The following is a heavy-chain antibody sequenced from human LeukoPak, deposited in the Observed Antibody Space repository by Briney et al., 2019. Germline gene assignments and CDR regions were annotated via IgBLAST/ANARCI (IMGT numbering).Heavy chain of an antibody. D-gene: IGHD4-11*01. J-gene: IGHJ4*02. CDR1: GGTFSSYA. Sequence: GSSVKVSCKASGGTFSSYAISWVRQAPGQGLEWMGWINPNSGGTNYAQKFQGRVTMTRDTSISTAYMELSRLRSDDTAVYYCARDPITTYSNFDYWGQGTLVTVSS. CDR2: INPNSGGT. V-gene: IGHV1-2*02. CDR3: ARDPITTYSNFDY.